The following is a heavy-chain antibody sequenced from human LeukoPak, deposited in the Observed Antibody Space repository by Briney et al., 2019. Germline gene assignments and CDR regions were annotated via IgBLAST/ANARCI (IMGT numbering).Heavy chain of an antibody. J-gene: IGHJ4*02. D-gene: IGHD5-18*01. CDR1: GGSISNSSYY. CDR3: ARRKLWAFDY. V-gene: IGHV4-39*01. Sequence: PSETLSLTCTVSGGSISNSSYYWGWIRQPPGKGLEWIGSIYYSGSTYYNPSLKNRVTISVDTSKNQFSLKLSSVTGADTGVYYCARRKLWAFDYWGQGTLVTVSS. CDR2: IYYSGST.